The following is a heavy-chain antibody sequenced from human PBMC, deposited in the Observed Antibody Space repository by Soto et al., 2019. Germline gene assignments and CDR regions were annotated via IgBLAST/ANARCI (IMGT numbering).Heavy chain of an antibody. V-gene: IGHV4-30-2*06. CDR1: GGSISSGGYS. CDR3: ARDYSGMDD. Sequence: PSETLSLTCTVSGGSISSGGYSWTWIRQSPGKGLEWIGYTYQSGSAYYNPSLKSRVTISVDRSKNQFSLNLTSVTAADTAVYYCARDYSGMDDWGQGTKVTVSS. CDR2: TYQSGSA. J-gene: IGHJ6*02.